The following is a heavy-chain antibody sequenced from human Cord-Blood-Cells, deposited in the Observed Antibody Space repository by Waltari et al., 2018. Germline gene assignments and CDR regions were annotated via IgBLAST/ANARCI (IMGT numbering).Heavy chain of an antibody. V-gene: IGHV4-30-4*01. CDR3: ARHVLYSGPFDY. Sequence: QVQLQESGPGLVKPPQTLSRPCTVSGGSLSSGAYYWRWIRQPPGKGLEWIGYIYYSGSTYYNPSLKSRVTISVDTSKNQFSLKLSSVTAADTAVYYCARHVLYSGPFDYWGQGTLVTVSS. D-gene: IGHD5-12*01. CDR2: IYYSGST. J-gene: IGHJ4*02. CDR1: GGSLSSGAYY.